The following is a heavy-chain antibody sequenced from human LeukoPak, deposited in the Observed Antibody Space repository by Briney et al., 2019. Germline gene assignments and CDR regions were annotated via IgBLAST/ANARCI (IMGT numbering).Heavy chain of an antibody. D-gene: IGHD3-22*01. J-gene: IGHJ4*02. CDR3: ARGVGYFDSSGYFMYYFDY. Sequence: GGSLRLSCAAPGFTFSGYAMHWVRQAPGKGLEYVSAISSNGGSTSYANSVKGRFTISRDNSKNTLYLQMGSLSADDMAVYYCARGVGYFDSSGYFMYYFDYWGQGTLATVSS. CDR1: GFTFSGYA. V-gene: IGHV3-64*01. CDR2: ISSNGGST.